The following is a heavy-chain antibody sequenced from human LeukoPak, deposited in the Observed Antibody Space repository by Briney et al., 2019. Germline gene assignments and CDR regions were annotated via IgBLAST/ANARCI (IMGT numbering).Heavy chain of an antibody. V-gene: IGHV3-20*04. D-gene: IGHD7-27*01. CDR2: INWNGGST. J-gene: IGHJ4*02. Sequence: GGSLRLSCAASGFTFDDYGMSWVRQVPGKGLEWVSGINWNGGSTGNADSVKGQFTISRDNAKNSLYLQMNSLTVEDTAVYYCARGWGNIRTTGSSFDNRGQGTLVTVSS. CDR1: GFTFDDYG. CDR3: ARGWGNIRTTGSSFDN.